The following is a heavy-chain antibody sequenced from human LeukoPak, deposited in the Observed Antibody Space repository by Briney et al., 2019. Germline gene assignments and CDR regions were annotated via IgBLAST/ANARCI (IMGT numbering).Heavy chain of an antibody. CDR2: ISWDGGST. D-gene: IGHD4/OR15-4a*01. V-gene: IGHV3-43D*03. J-gene: IGHJ4*02. Sequence: GGSLRLSCAASGFTFDDYAMHWVRQAPGKGLEWVSLISWDGGSTYYADSVKGRFTISRDNSKNSLYLQMNSLRAEDTAVYYCARRAGAYSHPYDYWGQGTLVTVSS. CDR3: ARRAGAYSHPYDY. CDR1: GFTFDDYA.